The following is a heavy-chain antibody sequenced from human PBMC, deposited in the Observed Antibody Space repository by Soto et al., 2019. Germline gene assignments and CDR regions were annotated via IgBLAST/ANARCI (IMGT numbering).Heavy chain of an antibody. V-gene: IGHV6-1*01. D-gene: IGHD3-16*01. CDR2: TYYRSKWFN. CDR3: ARGDQGFDY. J-gene: IGHJ4*02. CDR1: GYSVSSNSAA. Sequence: PSHTRSLTCAISGYSVSSNSAAWNLIRQSPSRGLEWLGRTYYRSKWFNNYALSVKSRITINPDTSKNQFSLQLNSVTPEDTAVYYCARGDQGFDYWGQGTLVTVSS.